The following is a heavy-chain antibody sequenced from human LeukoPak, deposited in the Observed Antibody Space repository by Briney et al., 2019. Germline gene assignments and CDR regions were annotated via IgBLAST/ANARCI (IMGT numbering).Heavy chain of an antibody. Sequence: SQTLSLTCTVSGGSISSSSYYWGWIRQPPGKGLEWIGSIYYSGSTYYNPSLKSRVTISVDTSKNQFSLKLSSVTAADTAVYYCARQGSYDYVWGSYRYAFDIWGQGTMVTVSS. V-gene: IGHV4-39*01. D-gene: IGHD3-16*02. CDR3: ARQGSYDYVWGSYRYAFDI. J-gene: IGHJ3*02. CDR1: GGSISSSSYY. CDR2: IYYSGST.